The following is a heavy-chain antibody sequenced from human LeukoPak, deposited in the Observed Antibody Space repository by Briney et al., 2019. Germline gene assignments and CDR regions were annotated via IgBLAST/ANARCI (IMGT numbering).Heavy chain of an antibody. Sequence: GASVKVSCKVSGYTLTELSIHWVQQAPGKGLEWMGGFDPEDGETIYAQRFQGRVTMTEDTSTDTAYMELSSLRSEDAAVYYCATVSYYYDSSGYQGYFQHWGQGTLVTVSS. J-gene: IGHJ1*01. CDR3: ATVSYYYDSSGYQGYFQH. D-gene: IGHD3-22*01. CDR2: FDPEDGET. V-gene: IGHV1-24*01. CDR1: GYTLTELS.